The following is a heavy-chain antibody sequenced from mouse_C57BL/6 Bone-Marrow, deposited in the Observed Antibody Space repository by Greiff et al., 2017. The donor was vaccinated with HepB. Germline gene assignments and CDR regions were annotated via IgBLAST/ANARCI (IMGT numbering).Heavy chain of an antibody. V-gene: IGHV3-6*01. CDR1: GYSITSGYY. D-gene: IGHD1-1*01. J-gene: IGHJ4*01. Sequence: EVKLQESGPGLVKPSQSLSLTCSVTGYSITSGYYWNWIRQFPGNKLEWMGYISYDGSNNYNPSLKNRISITRYTYKNQFFLKLNSVTTEDTATYYCARARSYYAMDYWGQGTSVTVSS. CDR3: ARARSYYAMDY. CDR2: ISYDGSN.